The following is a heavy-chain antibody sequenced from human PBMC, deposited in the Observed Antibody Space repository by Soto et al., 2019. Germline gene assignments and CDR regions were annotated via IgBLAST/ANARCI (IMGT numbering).Heavy chain of an antibody. J-gene: IGHJ5*02. CDR3: ARDWGGGSYYNWFDP. Sequence: QVQLQESGPGLVKPSETLSLTCTVSGGSISSYYWSWIRQPPGKGLEWIGYIYYSGSTNYNPSLKSRVTISVDTSKNQFSLKLSSVTAADTAVYYRARDWGGGSYYNWFDPWGQRTLVTVSS. CDR1: GGSISSYY. V-gene: IGHV4-59*01. D-gene: IGHD3-10*01. CDR2: IYYSGST.